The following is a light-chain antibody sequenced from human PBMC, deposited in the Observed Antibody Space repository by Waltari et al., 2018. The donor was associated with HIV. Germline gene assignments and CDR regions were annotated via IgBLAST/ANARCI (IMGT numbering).Light chain of an antibody. CDR1: RSAIGAYHF. CDR2: EVT. J-gene: IGLJ3*02. Sequence: QSALTQPPSASGSLGHAVTTSCTAPRSAIGAYHFVSWFQQHPLSPPKLLLYEVTRRPSTVSDRFSGSRSGNTAFLTVAGLQPDDEATYFCSSYGDSLRVLFGGGTNVTVL. V-gene: IGLV2-8*01. CDR3: SSYGDSLRVL.